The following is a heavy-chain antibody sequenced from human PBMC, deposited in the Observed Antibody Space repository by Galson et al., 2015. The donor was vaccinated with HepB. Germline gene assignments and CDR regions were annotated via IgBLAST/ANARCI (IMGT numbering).Heavy chain of an antibody. CDR2: ISFDGNNK. CDR3: ARGRLGSAGETSYYFDY. CDR1: AFTFRSYA. D-gene: IGHD3-16*01. V-gene: IGHV3-30-3*01. Sequence: SLRLSCAASAFTFRSYAMHWVRQAPGKGLEWVAVISFDGNNKYYADSVKGRFTISRDNSKNTLYLQMNSLRPEDTAVYFCARGRLGSAGETSYYFDYWGQGTLVTASS. J-gene: IGHJ4*02.